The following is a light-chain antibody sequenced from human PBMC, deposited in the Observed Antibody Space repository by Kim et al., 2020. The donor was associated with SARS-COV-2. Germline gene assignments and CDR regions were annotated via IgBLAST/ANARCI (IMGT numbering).Light chain of an antibody. Sequence: VTNSGTGSSSNIGAGYDVHWYQQLPGTAPKLLIYGNSNRPSGVPDRFSGSKSGTSASLAITGLQAEDEADYYCQSYDSSLSGSVVFGGGTQLTVL. J-gene: IGLJ2*01. CDR3: QSYDSSLSGSVV. V-gene: IGLV1-40*01. CDR2: GNS. CDR1: SSNIGAGYD.